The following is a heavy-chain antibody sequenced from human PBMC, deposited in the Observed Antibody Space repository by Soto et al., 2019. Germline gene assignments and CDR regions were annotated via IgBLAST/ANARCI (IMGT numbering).Heavy chain of an antibody. CDR2: INHSGST. CDR1: GGSFSGYY. Sequence: PSETLSLTCAVYGGSFSGYYWSWIRQPPGKGLEWIGEINHSGSTNYNPSLKSRVTISVDTSKNQFSLKLSSVTAADTAVYYCARDRVVRGLYYYYYYGMDVWGQGTTVTVSS. D-gene: IGHD3-10*01. J-gene: IGHJ6*02. V-gene: IGHV4-34*01. CDR3: ARDRVVRGLYYYYYYGMDV.